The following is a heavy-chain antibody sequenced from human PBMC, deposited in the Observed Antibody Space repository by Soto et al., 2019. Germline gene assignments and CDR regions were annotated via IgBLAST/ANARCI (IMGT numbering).Heavy chain of an antibody. J-gene: IGHJ3*02. CDR2: IYNSVST. CDR3: ARTYDDSGPNSGGYGFDI. V-gene: IGHV4-59*02. CDR1: SDSVRLFY. D-gene: IGHD3-22*01. Sequence: SETLALTCTVLSDSVRLFYWSWLRQPPGKGLEWIACIYNSVSTSYNPSLKSRVTISVDTPKNQVSLKLSSVTAADTAVYYCARTYDDSGPNSGGYGFDIWGQGPMVT.